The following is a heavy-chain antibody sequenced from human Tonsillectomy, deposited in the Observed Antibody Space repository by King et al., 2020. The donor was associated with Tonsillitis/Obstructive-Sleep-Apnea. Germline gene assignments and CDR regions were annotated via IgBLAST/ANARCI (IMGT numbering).Heavy chain of an antibody. J-gene: IGHJ4*02. CDR3: TREAGSYYPVSDY. D-gene: IGHD1-26*01. CDR1: GFTFGDYA. V-gene: IGHV3-49*04. Sequence: VQLVESGGGLVQPGRSLRLSCTASGFTFGDYAMSWVRQAPGKGLEWVGFIRSKPYGGTTDYAASVQGRFTISRDDSKSIAYLQMNSLTTEDTAVYFCTREAGSYYPVSDYWGQGTLVTVSS. CDR2: IRSKPYGGTT.